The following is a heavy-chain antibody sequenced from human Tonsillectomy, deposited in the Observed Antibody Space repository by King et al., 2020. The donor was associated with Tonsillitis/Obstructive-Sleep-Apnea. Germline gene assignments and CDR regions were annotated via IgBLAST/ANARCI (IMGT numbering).Heavy chain of an antibody. V-gene: IGHV4-34*01. J-gene: IGHJ6*03. Sequence: VQLQQWGAGLLKPSETLSLTCAVYGGSFSGYYWSWIRQPPGKGLEWIGEINHSGSTNYNPSLKSRVTISVDTSKNQFSLKLSSVTAADTAVYYCARLMVAYYYYYMAVWGKGTTVTVSS. CDR1: GGSFSGYY. D-gene: IGHD2-15*01. CDR3: ARLMVAYYYYYMAV. CDR2: INHSGST.